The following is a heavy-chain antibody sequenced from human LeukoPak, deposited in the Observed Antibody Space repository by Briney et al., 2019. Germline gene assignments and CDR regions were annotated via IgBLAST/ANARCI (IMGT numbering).Heavy chain of an antibody. CDR1: GYTFTGYY. V-gene: IGHV1-18*04. CDR2: ISAYNGNT. CDR3: ARYGDYSPYYYYMDV. J-gene: IGHJ6*03. Sequence: ASVKVSCKASGYTFTGYYMHWVRQATGQGREWMGWISAYNGNTNYAQKLQGRVTMTTDTSTSTAYMELRSLRSDDTAVYYCARYGDYSPYYYYMDVWGKGTTVTVSS. D-gene: IGHD4-17*01.